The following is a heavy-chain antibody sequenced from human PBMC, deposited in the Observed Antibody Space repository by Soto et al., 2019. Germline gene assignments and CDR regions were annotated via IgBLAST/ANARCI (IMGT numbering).Heavy chain of an antibody. CDR2: IDPSDSYT. V-gene: IGHV5-10-1*01. Sequence: VGSLKISCNGSGDSFTSYWISWFRQMPGKGLEWMGRIDPSDSYTNYSPSFQGHVTIPADKSISTAYLQWSSLKASDTAMYYCATEQQRQLVPGFDPWGQGTLVTVSS. CDR1: GDSFTSYW. D-gene: IGHD6-13*01. CDR3: ATEQQRQLVPGFDP. J-gene: IGHJ5*02.